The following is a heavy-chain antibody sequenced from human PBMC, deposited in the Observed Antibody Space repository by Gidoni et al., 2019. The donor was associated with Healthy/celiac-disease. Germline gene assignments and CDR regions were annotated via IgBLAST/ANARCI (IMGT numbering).Heavy chain of an antibody. J-gene: IGHJ4*02. D-gene: IGHD3-16*01. CDR2: IWYDGSNT. V-gene: IGHV3-33*01. CDR3: ARDFSWVPDY. CDR1: GVTFSSYG. Sequence: QVQLVESGGGVVQPGRSLRLHGAASGVTFSSYGMHWVRQAPGTGLEWVAVIWYDGSNTYYADSVQGRFTISRDNSKNTLYLQMNSLSAEDTAVYYCARDFSWVPDYWGQGTLVTVSS.